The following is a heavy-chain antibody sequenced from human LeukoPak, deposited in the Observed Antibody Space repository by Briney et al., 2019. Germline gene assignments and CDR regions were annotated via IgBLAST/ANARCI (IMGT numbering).Heavy chain of an antibody. V-gene: IGHV3-48*01. CDR2: ISGGSTVI. CDR1: GFTFSSYN. Sequence: PGGSLRLSCAASGFTFSSYNMNWVRQAPGKGLEWVSYISGGSTVIDYADSVKGRFTISRDNAKNSLYPQMNSLRGEDTAVYYCARTRGYNYGYSDDWGQGTLVTVSS. CDR3: ARTRGYNYGYSDD. J-gene: IGHJ4*02. D-gene: IGHD5-18*01.